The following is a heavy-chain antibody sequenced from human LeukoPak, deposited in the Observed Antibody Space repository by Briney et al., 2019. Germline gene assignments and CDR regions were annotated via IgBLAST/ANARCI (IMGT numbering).Heavy chain of an antibody. J-gene: IGHJ5*02. CDR1: VYTFTGYY. CDR2: INPNSGGT. D-gene: IGHD3-3*01. CDR3: ARDGGIPDFWSGYYIGYWFDL. Sequence: ASVNVSCKASVYTFTGYYMHWVRQAPGQGLEGMGWINPNSGGTDYAQKFQGRVTMTRDTSISTAYMEVTRLRSDDTAAYYCARDGGIPDFWSGYYIGYWFDLWGQGTLVTVSS. V-gene: IGHV1-2*02.